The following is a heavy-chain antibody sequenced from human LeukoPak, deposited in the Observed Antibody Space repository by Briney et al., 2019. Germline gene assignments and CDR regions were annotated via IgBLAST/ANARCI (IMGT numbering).Heavy chain of an antibody. V-gene: IGHV3-7*01. CDR1: GFTFSSYW. Sequence: GGSLRLSCAASGFTFSSYWMSWVRQAPGKGLEWVANIKQDGSEKYYVDSVKGRFTISRDNAKNSLYLQMNSLRAEDTAVYYCARDYDILTGYSYPKLFDYWGQGTLVTVSS. CDR2: IKQDGSEK. D-gene: IGHD3-9*01. J-gene: IGHJ4*02. CDR3: ARDYDILTGYSYPKLFDY.